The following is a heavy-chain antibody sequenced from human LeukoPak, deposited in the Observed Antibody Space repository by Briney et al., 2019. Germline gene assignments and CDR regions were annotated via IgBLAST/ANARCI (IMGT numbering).Heavy chain of an antibody. D-gene: IGHD3-3*01. CDR3: ANTFTRFLEADY. V-gene: IGHV3-23*01. Sequence: GGSLRLSCAASGFTFSSYWMHWVRQAPGKGLEWVSCISGSTSDTWYTDSVKGRYTISRDDSRHTLFLQMTSLRADDTAVYYCANTFTRFLEADYWGQGTLVTVSS. CDR2: ISGSTSDT. CDR1: GFTFSSYW. J-gene: IGHJ4*02.